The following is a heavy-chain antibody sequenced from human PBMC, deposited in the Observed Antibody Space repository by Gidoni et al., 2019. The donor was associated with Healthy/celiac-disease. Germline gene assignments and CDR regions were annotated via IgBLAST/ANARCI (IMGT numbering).Heavy chain of an antibody. CDR3: ARDNWSTVTSYYFDY. D-gene: IGHD4-17*01. J-gene: IGHJ4*02. V-gene: IGHV4-4*07. CDR1: GGSISSYY. Sequence: QVQLQESGPGLVKPSETLSLTCTASGGSISSYYWSWIRQPAGKGLEWIGRIYTSGSTNYNPSLKSRVTMSVDTSKNQFSLKLSSVTAADTAVYYCARDNWSTVTSYYFDYWGQGTLVTVSS. CDR2: IYTSGST.